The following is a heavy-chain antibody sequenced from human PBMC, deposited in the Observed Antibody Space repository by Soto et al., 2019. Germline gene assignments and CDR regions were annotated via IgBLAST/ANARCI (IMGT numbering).Heavy chain of an antibody. CDR3: ARDLIGGFWSGYMVYYYYYGVDV. CDR1: GYTFTGYY. J-gene: IGHJ6*02. V-gene: IGHV1-2*04. D-gene: IGHD3-3*01. CDR2: INPNSGGT. Sequence: GASVKVSCKASGYTFTGYYMHWVRQAPGQGLEWMGWINPNSGGTNYAQKFQGWVTMTRDTSISTAYMELSRLRSDDTAVYYCARDLIGGFWSGYMVYYYYYGVDVWGQGTTVTVSS.